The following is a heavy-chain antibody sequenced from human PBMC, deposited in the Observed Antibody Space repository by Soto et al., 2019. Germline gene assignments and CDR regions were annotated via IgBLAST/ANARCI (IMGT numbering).Heavy chain of an antibody. V-gene: IGHV4-31*03. CDR3: ARDNGEQQLRNYYSGMDV. CDR2: IHYSGST. J-gene: IGHJ6*02. D-gene: IGHD6-13*01. CDR1: GGSISSGDYY. Sequence: QVQLQESGPGLVKPSQTLSLTCTVSGGSISSGDYYWSWIRQHPGKGLEWIGYIHYSGSTYYNPSLKSRVTISVDTSKNHFSLKLRSVTAADTAVYYCARDNGEQQLRNYYSGMDVWGQGSTVTVSS.